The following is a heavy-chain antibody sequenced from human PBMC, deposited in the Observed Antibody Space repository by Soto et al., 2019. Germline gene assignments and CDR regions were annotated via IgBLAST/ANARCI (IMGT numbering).Heavy chain of an antibody. J-gene: IGHJ4*02. D-gene: IGHD6-25*01. CDR1: GYSFSGYY. CDR3: VSLQTSGWPGVH. CDR2: IYPNTETT. Sequence: ASVKVSCKASGYSFSGYYIQWVRQAPGQGPEWLGWIYPNTETTDSSKKFQGRVTMTSDMSTRTVYMELRDLRFDDTAVYYCVSLQTSGWPGVHWGQGTLVTVSS. V-gene: IGHV1-2*02.